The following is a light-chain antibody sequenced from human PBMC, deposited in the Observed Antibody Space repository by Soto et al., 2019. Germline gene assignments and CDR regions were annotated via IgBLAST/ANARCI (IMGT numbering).Light chain of an antibody. CDR2: LND. J-gene: IGLJ7*01. CDR3: ATWDDDLNAAV. CDR1: SSNIAGNT. V-gene: IGLV1-44*01. Sequence: QSALTQPPSLSGTPGQRVTISCSGSSSNIAGNTVHWYQHLPGTAPKLLIYLNDQRPSGVPGRFSASTSGTSASLAISGLQSDDEADYYCATWDDDLNAAVFGGGTQLTVL.